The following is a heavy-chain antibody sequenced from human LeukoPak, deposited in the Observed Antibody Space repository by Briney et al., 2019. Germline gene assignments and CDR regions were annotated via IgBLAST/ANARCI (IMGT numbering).Heavy chain of an antibody. Sequence: GGSLRPSCAASGFTFDDYTMHWVRQAPGKGLEWVSLISWDGGSTYYADSVKGRFTISRDNSKNSLYLQMNSLRTEDTALYYCAKAGRDYYDSSGTLDAFDIWGQGTMVTVSS. CDR1: GFTFDDYT. CDR3: AKAGRDYYDSSGTLDAFDI. J-gene: IGHJ3*02. CDR2: ISWDGGST. V-gene: IGHV3-43*01. D-gene: IGHD3-22*01.